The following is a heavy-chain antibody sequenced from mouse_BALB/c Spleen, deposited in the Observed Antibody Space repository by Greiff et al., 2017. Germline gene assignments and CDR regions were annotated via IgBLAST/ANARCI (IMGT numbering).Heavy chain of an antibody. Sequence: EVQRVESGGGLVKPGGSLKLSCAASGFTFSSYTMSWVRQTPEKRLEWVATISSGGGNTYYPDSVKGRFTISRDNAKNNLYLQMSSLRSEDTALYYCARYRVSTMITSFAYWGQGTLVTVSA. J-gene: IGHJ3*01. CDR2: ISSGGGNT. CDR3: ARYRVSTMITSFAY. V-gene: IGHV5-9*03. CDR1: GFTFSSYT. D-gene: IGHD2-4*01.